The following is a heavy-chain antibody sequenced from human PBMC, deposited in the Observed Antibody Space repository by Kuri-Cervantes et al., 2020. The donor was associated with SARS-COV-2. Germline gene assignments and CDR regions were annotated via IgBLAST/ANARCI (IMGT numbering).Heavy chain of an antibody. Sequence: GESLKISCAASGFTFSSYDMHWVRQATGKGLEWVSAIGTAGDTYYPGSVKGRFTISRENAKNSLYLQMNSLRAGDTAVYYCARGRREYQLLFEGFGYWGQGTLVTVSS. CDR2: IGTAGDT. V-gene: IGHV3-13*01. CDR1: GFTFSSYD. CDR3: ARGRREYQLLFEGFGY. D-gene: IGHD2-2*01. J-gene: IGHJ4*02.